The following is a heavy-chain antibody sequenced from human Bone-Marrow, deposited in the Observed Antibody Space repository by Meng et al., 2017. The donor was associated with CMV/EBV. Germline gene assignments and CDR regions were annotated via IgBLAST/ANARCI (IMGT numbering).Heavy chain of an antibody. CDR3: SRGRETFWSGYRYFDY. V-gene: IGHV3-21*01. J-gene: IGHJ4*02. CDR2: ISSSSSYI. D-gene: IGHD3-3*01. CDR1: GFAFSTYS. Sequence: GGSLRLSCAASGFAFSTYSMSWVRQAPGKGLEWVSSISSSSSYIYYADSVKGRFTISRDNAKNSLYLQMNSLRAEDTAVYYCSRGRETFWSGYRYFDYWGQGTLVTVSS.